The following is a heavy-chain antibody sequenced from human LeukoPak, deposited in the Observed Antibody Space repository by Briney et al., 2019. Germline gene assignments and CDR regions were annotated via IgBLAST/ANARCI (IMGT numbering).Heavy chain of an antibody. CDR3: ARQKLVTPYFDY. D-gene: IGHD6-13*01. CDR2: IYNSGST. Sequence: PSETLPHTCTVSGGSISSYYWSWIRQPPGKGLEWIGYIYNSGSTNYNPSLNSRVTISVDTSKNQFSLKVSSVTAADTAVYYCARQKLVTPYFDYCGERGIVTDSS. CDR1: GGSISSYY. V-gene: IGHV4-59*08. J-gene: IGHJ4*02.